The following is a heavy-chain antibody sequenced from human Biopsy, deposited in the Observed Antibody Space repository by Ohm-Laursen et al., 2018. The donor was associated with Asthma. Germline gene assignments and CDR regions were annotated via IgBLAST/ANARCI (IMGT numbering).Heavy chain of an antibody. CDR2: IMTVFGTT. CDR1: GDTFRTSA. V-gene: IGHV1-69*01. D-gene: IGHD6-19*01. CDR3: ARCQVGYSSGWSLLLKKIYYSGMDV. J-gene: IGHJ6*02. Sequence: VSSVKVSCKTSGDTFRTSAISWVRQAPGQGLEWLGGIMTVFGTTNYAQKFQGRVTITADESTSTAYMEVTSLRSEDTAIYYCARCQVGYSSGWSLLLKKIYYSGMDVWGQGTAVTVSS.